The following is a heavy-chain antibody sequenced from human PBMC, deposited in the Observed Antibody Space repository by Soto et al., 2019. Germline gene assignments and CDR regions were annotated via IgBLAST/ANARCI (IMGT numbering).Heavy chain of an antibody. V-gene: IGHV4-39*02. CDR3: ARETNGSGSYYLWIPYYDY. CDR1: GGSISSSSYY. D-gene: IGHD3-10*01. J-gene: IGHJ4*02. CDR2: IYYSGST. Sequence: SETLSLTCTVSGGSISSSSYYWGWIRRPPGKGLEWIGSIYYSGSTYYNPSLKSRVTISVDTSKNQFSLKLSSVTAADTAVYYCARETNGSGSYYLWIPYYDYWGQGTLVTVSS.